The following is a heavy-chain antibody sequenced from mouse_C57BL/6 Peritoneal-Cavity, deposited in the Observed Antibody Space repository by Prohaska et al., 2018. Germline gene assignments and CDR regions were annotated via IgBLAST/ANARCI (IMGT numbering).Heavy chain of an antibody. CDR1: VFTFTDYY. CDR2: VYAYNVGT. D-gene: IGHD1-1*01. Sequence: EVQLQKSGPVLVKPGPSAKISFKASVFTFTDYYMHRVKQSHGKSLGCVGLVYAYNVGTSYNKKFKGKSTLNVETSSSTAYMELNSLTSEDSAVYYCASGEYFGSSGTMDYWGKGTSVTVSS. V-gene: IGHV1-36*01. J-gene: IGHJ4*01. CDR3: ASGEYFGSSGTMDY.